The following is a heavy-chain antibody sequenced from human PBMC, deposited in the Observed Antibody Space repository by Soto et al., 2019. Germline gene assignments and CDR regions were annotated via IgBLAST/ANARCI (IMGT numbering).Heavy chain of an antibody. Sequence: AGGSLRLSCAVSGFTVSNNYMSWVRQAPGKGLEGVSVTYSGGSTYYADSVKGRFTISRDNSKNTLYLQMNSLRAEDTAVYYCAKDQFGVVIHWGQGTLVTVSS. D-gene: IGHD3-3*01. V-gene: IGHV3-53*01. CDR2: TYSGGST. CDR1: GFTVSNNY. CDR3: AKDQFGVVIH. J-gene: IGHJ4*02.